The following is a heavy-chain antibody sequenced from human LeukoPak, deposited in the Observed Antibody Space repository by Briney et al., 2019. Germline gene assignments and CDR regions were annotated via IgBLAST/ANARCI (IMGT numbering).Heavy chain of an antibody. Sequence: SETLSLTCTVSGGSISSYYWTWIRQHPEKGLEWIGYISHSGNTYYNPSLKTRISISLGTSSNHFSLRLSSVTAADTAVYYCARARDVCGGGCPEVANWFDPWGQGTLVTVSS. CDR2: ISHSGNT. V-gene: IGHV4-59*12. CDR3: ARARDVCGGGCPEVANWFDP. J-gene: IGHJ5*02. D-gene: IGHD2-21*02. CDR1: GGSISSYY.